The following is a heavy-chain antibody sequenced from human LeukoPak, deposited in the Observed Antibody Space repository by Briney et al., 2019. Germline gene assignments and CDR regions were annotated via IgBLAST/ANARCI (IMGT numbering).Heavy chain of an antibody. J-gene: IGHJ6*02. Sequence: GGSLRLSCAASGFTFDDYTMHWVRQAPGKGLEWVSLISWDGGRTYYADSAKGRFTTSRDNSKNSLYLQMNSLRTEDTALYYCAKVISYGSGFYGMDVWGQGTTVTVSS. V-gene: IGHV3-43*01. CDR2: ISWDGGRT. CDR1: GFTFDDYT. D-gene: IGHD3-10*01. CDR3: AKVISYGSGFYGMDV.